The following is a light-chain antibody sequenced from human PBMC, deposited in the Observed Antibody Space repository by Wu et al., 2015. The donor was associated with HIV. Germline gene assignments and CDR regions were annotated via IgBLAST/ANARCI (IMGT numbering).Light chain of an antibody. J-gene: IGKJ2*03. CDR2: GTS. V-gene: IGKV3-15*01. CDR3: QQYNNWPPGS. CDR1: QSVTNK. Sequence: EIVMTQSPATLSVSPGERATLSCRASQSVTNKLAWYQQKPGQASRLLIYGTSSRATGIPGRFSGSGSGTEFTLTISSLQSEDFAVYYCQQYNNWPPGSFGQGAKLEIK.